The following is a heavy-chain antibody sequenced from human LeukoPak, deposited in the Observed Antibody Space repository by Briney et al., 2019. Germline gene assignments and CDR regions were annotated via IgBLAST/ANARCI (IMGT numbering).Heavy chain of an antibody. J-gene: IGHJ4*02. Sequence: PGGSLRLSCAASGFTFSSYSMNWVRQAPGKGLEWVSSISGSDGSSHYADFVKGRFTISRDNSKNTLHLQMNSLRAEDTAVYYCARGTGWDWGQGTLVTVSS. CDR2: ISGSDGSS. D-gene: IGHD1-26*01. V-gene: IGHV3-23*01. CDR3: ARGTGWD. CDR1: GFTFSSYS.